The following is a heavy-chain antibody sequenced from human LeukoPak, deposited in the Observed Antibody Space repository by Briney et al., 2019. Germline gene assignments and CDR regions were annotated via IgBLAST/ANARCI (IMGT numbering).Heavy chain of an antibody. CDR1: GYTFTSYG. D-gene: IGHD4-11*01. V-gene: IGHV1-2*02. Sequence: ASVKVSCKASGYTFTSYGISWVRQAPGQGLEWMGWINPNSGGTNYAQKFQGRVTMTRDTSISTAYMELSRLRSDDTAVYYCARGLQYGDYWGQGTLVTVSS. CDR3: ARGLQYGDY. CDR2: INPNSGGT. J-gene: IGHJ4*02.